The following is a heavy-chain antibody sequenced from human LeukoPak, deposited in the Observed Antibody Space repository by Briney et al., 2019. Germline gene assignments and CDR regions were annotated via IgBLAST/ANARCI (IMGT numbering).Heavy chain of an antibody. J-gene: IGHJ4*02. CDR1: GYSFTNYY. CDR3: ARGDSGYDFAPFDY. D-gene: IGHD5-12*01. CDR2: ISANNGNT. Sequence: ASVKVSCRASGYSFTNYYIHWVRQAPGQGLEWMGWISANNGNTNYAQKLQGRVTMTTDTSTSTAYMELRSLRSDDTAVYYCARGDSGYDFAPFDYWGQGTLVTVSS. V-gene: IGHV1-18*04.